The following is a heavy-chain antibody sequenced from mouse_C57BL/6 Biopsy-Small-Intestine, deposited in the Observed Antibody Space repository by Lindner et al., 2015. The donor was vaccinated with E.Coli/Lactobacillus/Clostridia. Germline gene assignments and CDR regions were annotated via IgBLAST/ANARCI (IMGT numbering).Heavy chain of an antibody. V-gene: IGHV1-79*01. J-gene: IGHJ1*01. CDR2: IIPVFGTT. D-gene: IGHD2-12*01. CDR1: ADIFKNYA. Sequence: SVKVSCKTSADIFKNYAISWVRQAPGQGLEWMGGIIPVFGTTDTAQKFQGRVTITADESTNTVYMELSGLRSGDTAVYFCAKGGYRISFGAGGLDVWGQGTTVTVSS. CDR3: AKGGYRISFGAGGLDV.